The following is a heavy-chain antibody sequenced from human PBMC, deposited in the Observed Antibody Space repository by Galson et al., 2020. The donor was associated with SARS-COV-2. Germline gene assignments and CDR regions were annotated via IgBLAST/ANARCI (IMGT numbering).Heavy chain of an antibody. J-gene: IGHJ6*02. D-gene: IGHD2-2*01. CDR1: GFSLSTSGMC. CDR2: IDWDDDK. CDR3: ARGIGYCSSTSCSDYYYYGMDV. Sequence: PTLVKPTQTLTLTCTLSGFSLSTSGMCVSWIRQPPGKALEWLARIDWDDDKYYSTSLKTRLTISKDTSKNQVVLTMTNMDPVDTATYYCARGIGYCSSTSCSDYYYYGMDVWGQGTTVTVSS. V-gene: IGHV2-70*11.